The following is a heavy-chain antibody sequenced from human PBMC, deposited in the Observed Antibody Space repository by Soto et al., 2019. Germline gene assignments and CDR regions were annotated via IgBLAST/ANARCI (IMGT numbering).Heavy chain of an antibody. V-gene: IGHV4-31*03. J-gene: IGHJ3*02. CDR3: ARESYAADI. D-gene: IGHD1-26*01. Sequence: SETLSLTCTVSGGSISSGGYYWSWIRQHPGKGLEWIGYIYHSGSTYFNPSLKSRVTMSVDTSQNQFSLRLSSVTAADTAVYYCARESYAADIWGLGTMVTVSS. CDR2: IYHSGST. CDR1: GGSISSGGYY.